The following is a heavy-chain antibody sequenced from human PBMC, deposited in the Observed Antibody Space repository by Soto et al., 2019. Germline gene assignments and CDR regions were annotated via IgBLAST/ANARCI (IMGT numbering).Heavy chain of an antibody. D-gene: IGHD5-18*01. V-gene: IGHV4-61*01. Sequence: QVQLQESGPGLVKPSETLSLTCTVSGGSVSSGSYYWSWIRQPPGKGLEWIGYIYYSGSTNYNPSLKSRVTISVDTSKNQFSLKLSSVTAADTAVYCCATSWIQSPTARWGQGTLVTVSS. CDR2: IYYSGST. J-gene: IGHJ4*02. CDR1: GGSVSSGSYY. CDR3: ATSWIQSPTAR.